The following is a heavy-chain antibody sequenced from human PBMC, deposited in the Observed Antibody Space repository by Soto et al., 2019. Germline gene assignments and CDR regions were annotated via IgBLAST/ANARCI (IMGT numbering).Heavy chain of an antibody. Sequence: QVQLQQWGAGLLKPSETLSLTCAVHGASSGTYYWTWIRQPPGKGLEWIGEINDSGSANHNPSLKIRVIISVDTSKNQFSLRLNSVTAADTAVYYCAGLRGYYYYIDVWGKGTTVTVSS. D-gene: IGHD3-10*01. CDR3: AGLRGYYYYIDV. CDR2: INDSGSA. V-gene: IGHV4-34*01. J-gene: IGHJ6*03. CDR1: GASSGTYY.